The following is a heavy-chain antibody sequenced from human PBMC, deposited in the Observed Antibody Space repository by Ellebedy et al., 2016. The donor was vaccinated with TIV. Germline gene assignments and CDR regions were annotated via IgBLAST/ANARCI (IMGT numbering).Heavy chain of an antibody. V-gene: IGHV4-30-4*01. CDR3: ARTTLTRYIAFDF. Sequence: MPSETLSLTCTVSGGSISSGDYYWSWIRQPPGKGLEWIGLIYYSGDTYYNPSLHSRVTMSVDTSENQFSLKLSSVTAADTAVYYCARTTLTRYIAFDFWGQGTLVTVSS. J-gene: IGHJ4*02. D-gene: IGHD3-9*01. CDR2: IYYSGDT. CDR1: GGSISSGDYY.